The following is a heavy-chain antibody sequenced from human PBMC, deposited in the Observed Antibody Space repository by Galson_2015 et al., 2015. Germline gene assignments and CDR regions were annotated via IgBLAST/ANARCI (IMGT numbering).Heavy chain of an antibody. Sequence: SLRLSCAASGFTFSSYWMSWVRQAPGKGLEWVANIKQDGSEKYYVDSVKGRFTISRDNAKNSLYLQMNSLRAEDTAVYYCAREIYCSGGSCIAFVIWGQGTMVTVSS. CDR2: IKQDGSEK. J-gene: IGHJ3*02. CDR1: GFTFSSYW. D-gene: IGHD2-15*01. CDR3: AREIYCSGGSCIAFVI. V-gene: IGHV3-7*01.